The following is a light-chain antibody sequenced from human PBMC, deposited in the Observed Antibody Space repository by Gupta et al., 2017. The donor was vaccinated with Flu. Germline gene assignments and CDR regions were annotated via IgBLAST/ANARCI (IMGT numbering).Light chain of an antibody. V-gene: IGKV1-39*01. CDR1: QTIYSH. Sequence: PSSLSAAVGDRVTITCRATQTIYSHLNWYQQMAGRAPSLLIYTSSNLHEGVPSRFIGGGSGTEFTLTISSLQPGDSATYYCQQSFVTPYTFGQGTKLEIK. CDR3: QQSFVTPYT. J-gene: IGKJ2*01. CDR2: TSS.